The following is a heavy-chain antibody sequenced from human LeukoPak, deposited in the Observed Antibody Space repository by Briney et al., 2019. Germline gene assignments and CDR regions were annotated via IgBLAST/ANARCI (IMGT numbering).Heavy chain of an antibody. CDR1: GGSISSYY. CDR3: AGVGVPRGYSYGQLDY. CDR2: IYYSGST. V-gene: IGHV4-59*01. D-gene: IGHD5-18*01. J-gene: IGHJ4*02. Sequence: PPETLSLTCTVSGGSISSYYWSWIRQPPGKGLEWIGYIYYSGSTNYNPSLKSRVTISVDTSKNQFSLKLSSVTAADTAVYYCAGVGVPRGYSYGQLDYWGQGTLVTVSS.